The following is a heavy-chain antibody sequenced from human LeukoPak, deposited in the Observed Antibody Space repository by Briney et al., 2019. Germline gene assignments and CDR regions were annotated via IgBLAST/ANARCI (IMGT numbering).Heavy chain of an antibody. J-gene: IGHJ4*02. CDR3: AVITMVRGEYYFDY. V-gene: IGHV1-18*01. Sequence: ASVKVSCKASGYTFSNYGISWVRQAPGQGLEWMGWISAYNGNTNYAQKLQGRVTMTTDTSTSTAYMELRSLRSDDTAVYYCAVITMVRGEYYFDYWGQGTLVTVSS. CDR1: GYTFSNYG. D-gene: IGHD3-10*01. CDR2: ISAYNGNT.